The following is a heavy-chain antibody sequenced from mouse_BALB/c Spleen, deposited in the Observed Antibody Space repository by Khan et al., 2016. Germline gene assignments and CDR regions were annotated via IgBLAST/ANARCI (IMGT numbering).Heavy chain of an antibody. V-gene: IGHV4-1*02. J-gene: IGHJ3*01. CDR3: ARAGYYGYLVN. CDR1: GFDFSRYW. Sequence: EVKLLESGGGLVQPGGSLKLSCAASGFDFSRYWMSWVRQAPGKGLEWIGEINPDSSTINYTPSLTDKFIISRDNAKNTLYLQMRKVGSEDTVLYYCARAGYYGYLVNWGQGTLVTVSA. D-gene: IGHD1-1*01. CDR2: INPDSSTI.